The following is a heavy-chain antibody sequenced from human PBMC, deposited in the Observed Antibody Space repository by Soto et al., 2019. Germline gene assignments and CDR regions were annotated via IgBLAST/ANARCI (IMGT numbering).Heavy chain of an antibody. CDR2: ITGSGGST. J-gene: IGHJ4*02. D-gene: IGHD6-13*01. CDR3: AKRAYSISWYYFDY. CDR1: GFTFSSYA. V-gene: IGHV3-23*01. Sequence: GGSLRLSCAASGFTFSSYAMNWVRQAPGKGLEWVSTITGSGGSTYYADSVKGRFTISRDNSKNTLYLQMNSLRAEDTAVYYCAKRAYSISWYYFDYWGQGTLVTVSS.